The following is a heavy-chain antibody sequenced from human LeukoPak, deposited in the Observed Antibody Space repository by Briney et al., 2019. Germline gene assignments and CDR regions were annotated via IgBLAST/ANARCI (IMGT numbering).Heavy chain of an antibody. CDR2: IKQDGSEK. V-gene: IGHV3-7*01. D-gene: IGHD3-22*01. J-gene: IGHJ3*02. Sequence: GGSLRLSCAASRFTFSSYWMSWVRQAPGKGLEWVANIKQDGSEKYYVDSVKGRFTISRDNAKNSLYLQMNSLRAEDTAVYYCARDDRAGAFDIWGQGTMVTVSS. CDR1: RFTFSSYW. CDR3: ARDDRAGAFDI.